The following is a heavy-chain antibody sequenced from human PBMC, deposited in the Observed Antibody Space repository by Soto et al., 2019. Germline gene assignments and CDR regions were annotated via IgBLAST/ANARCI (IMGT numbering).Heavy chain of an antibody. D-gene: IGHD6-19*01. CDR1: GFTFDDYA. CDR2: MSWNSGTI. V-gene: IGHV3-9*01. J-gene: IGHJ4*02. CDR3: AKDIRRGFSSAWGD. Sequence: EVQLVESEGGLVQPGRSLRLSCAASGFTFDDYAMHWVRQAPGKGLEWVSGMSWNSGTIAYADSVKGRFTVSRDNAKNSLYLQMNSLRADDTAVYYCAKDIRRGFSSAWGDWGQGALVTVSS.